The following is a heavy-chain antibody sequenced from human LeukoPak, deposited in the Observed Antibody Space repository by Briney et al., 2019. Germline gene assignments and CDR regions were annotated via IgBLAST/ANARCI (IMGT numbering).Heavy chain of an antibody. V-gene: IGHV3-30-3*01. Sequence: GGSLRLSCAGSGLTFSSYAMSWVRQAPGKGLEWVAVISYDGSNKYYADSVKGRFTISRDNSKNTLYLQMNSLRAEDTAVYYCARDPSATLDYWGQGTLVTVSS. D-gene: IGHD5-24*01. CDR1: GLTFSSYA. CDR2: ISYDGSNK. J-gene: IGHJ4*02. CDR3: ARDPSATLDY.